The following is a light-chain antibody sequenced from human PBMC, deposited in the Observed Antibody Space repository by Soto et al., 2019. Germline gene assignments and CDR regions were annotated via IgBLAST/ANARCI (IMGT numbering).Light chain of an antibody. V-gene: IGKV4-1*01. CDR3: QQYYTTPLT. J-gene: IGKJ4*01. Sequence: DIVMTQSPDSLAVSLGERATINCKSSQSVLYNSNNKNYLAWYQQKPGQPPKLLMFWASIRETGVPGRFSGSGSGTDFTLTISSLQAEDVAVYYCQQYYTTPLTFGGGTKVDI. CDR1: QSVLYNSNNKNY. CDR2: WAS.